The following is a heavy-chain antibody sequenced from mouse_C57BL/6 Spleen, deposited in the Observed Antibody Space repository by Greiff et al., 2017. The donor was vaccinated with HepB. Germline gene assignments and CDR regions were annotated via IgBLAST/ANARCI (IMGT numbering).Heavy chain of an antibody. V-gene: IGHV1-26*01. CDR1: GYTFTDYY. Sequence: EVQLQQSGPELVKPGASVKISCKASGYTFTDYYMNWVKQSHGKSLEWIGDINPNNGGTSYNQKFKGKATLTVDKSSSTAYMELRSLTSEDSAVYYCARDPEGRAMDYWGQGTSVTVSS. CDR2: INPNNGGT. CDR3: ARDPEGRAMDY. J-gene: IGHJ4*01.